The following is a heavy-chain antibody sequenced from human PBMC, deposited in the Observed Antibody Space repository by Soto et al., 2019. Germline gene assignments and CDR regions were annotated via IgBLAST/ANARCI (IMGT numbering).Heavy chain of an antibody. CDR3: ARIEQQLAILYYYYGMDV. V-gene: IGHV3-30*03. CDR1: GFTFSSYG. CDR2: ISYDGSNK. Sequence: GGSLRLSCAASGFTFSSYGMHWVRQAPGKGLEWVAVISYDGSNKYYADSVKGRFTISRDNSKNTLYLQMNSLRAEDTAVYYCARIEQQLAILYYYYGMDVWGQGTTVTVSS. D-gene: IGHD6-13*01. J-gene: IGHJ6*02.